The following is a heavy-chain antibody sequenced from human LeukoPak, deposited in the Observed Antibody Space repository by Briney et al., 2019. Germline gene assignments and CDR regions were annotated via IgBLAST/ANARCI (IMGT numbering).Heavy chain of an antibody. CDR1: GFTFSSYA. D-gene: IGHD2-2*01. CDR2: ISGSGGST. Sequence: GGSLRLSCAASGFTFSSYAMSWVRQAPGKGLEWVSAISGSGGSTYYADSVKGRFTISRDNSKNTLYLQMGSLRVEDMAVYYCARLYCSSTSCLLDYWGQGTLVTVSS. V-gene: IGHV3-23*01. CDR3: ARLYCSSTSCLLDY. J-gene: IGHJ4*02.